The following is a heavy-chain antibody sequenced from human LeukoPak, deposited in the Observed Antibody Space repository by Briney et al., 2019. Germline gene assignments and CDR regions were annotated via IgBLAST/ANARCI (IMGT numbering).Heavy chain of an antibody. CDR1: GYTFTGYY. J-gene: IGHJ4*02. CDR3: ANPYYYDSSAFSD. V-gene: IGHV1-2*02. D-gene: IGHD3-22*01. CDR2: INPNSGGT. Sequence: ASVKVSCKASGYTFTGYYMHWVRQAPGQGLEWMGWINPNSGGTNYAQKFQGRVTMTRDTSISTAYMELSRLRSEDTAVYYCANPYYYDSSAFSDWGQGTLVTVSS.